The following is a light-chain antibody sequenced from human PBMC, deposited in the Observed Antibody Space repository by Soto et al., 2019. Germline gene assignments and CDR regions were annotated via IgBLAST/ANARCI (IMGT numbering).Light chain of an antibody. V-gene: IGKV2-24*01. CDR3: MQATQSRT. CDR1: QSLVYSDGNSY. Sequence: DIVLTQTPLSSPVTLGQPASISCRSSQSLVYSDGNSYLSWLQQRPGQPLRLLIYQVSERFSGVPDRFSASGAGTDFTLKISRVEPEDVGVYYCMQATQSRTFGQGTRLEIK. CDR2: QVS. J-gene: IGKJ5*01.